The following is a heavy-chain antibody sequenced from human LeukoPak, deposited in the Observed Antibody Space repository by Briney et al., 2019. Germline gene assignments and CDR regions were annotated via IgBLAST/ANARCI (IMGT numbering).Heavy chain of an antibody. J-gene: IGHJ3*02. CDR3: ARHGGAARRYDAFDI. D-gene: IGHD6-6*01. Sequence: GESLKISCKGSGYSFTSYWIGWARQMPGKGLEWMGIIYPGDSDARYSPSFQGQVTISVDKSISTAYLQWSSLKASDTAMYYCARHGGAARRYDAFDIWGQGTMVTVS. CDR2: IYPGDSDA. CDR1: GYSFTSYW. V-gene: IGHV5-51*01.